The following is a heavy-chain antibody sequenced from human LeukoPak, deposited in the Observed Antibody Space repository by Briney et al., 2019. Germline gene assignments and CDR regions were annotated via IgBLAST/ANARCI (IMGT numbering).Heavy chain of an antibody. Sequence: PGGSLRLSCAASGFTFSSYAMSWVRQAPGKGLEWVSAISGSGGSTYYADSVKGRFTISRDNSKNTLYLQMNSLRAEDTAAYYCAKPGGAYSSGWYYFDYWGQGTLVTVSS. CDR2: ISGSGGST. CDR3: AKPGGAYSSGWYYFDY. D-gene: IGHD6-19*01. CDR1: GFTFSSYA. V-gene: IGHV3-23*01. J-gene: IGHJ4*02.